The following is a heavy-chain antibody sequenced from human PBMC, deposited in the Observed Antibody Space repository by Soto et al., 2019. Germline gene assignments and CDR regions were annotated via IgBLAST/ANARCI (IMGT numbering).Heavy chain of an antibody. CDR2: ISYDGSNK. CDR1: GFTFSSYG. D-gene: IGHD2-2*01. V-gene: IGHV3-30*18. Sequence: GGSLRLSCAASGFTFSSYGMHWVRQAPGKGLEWVAVISYDGSNKYYADSVKGRFTISRDNSKNTLYLQMNSLRAEDTAVYYCANSPLGYCSSTSCHYGMDVWGQGTTVTVSS. CDR3: ANSPLGYCSSTSCHYGMDV. J-gene: IGHJ6*02.